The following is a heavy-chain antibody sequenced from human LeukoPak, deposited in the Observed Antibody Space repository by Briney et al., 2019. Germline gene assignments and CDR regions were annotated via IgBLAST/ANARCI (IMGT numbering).Heavy chain of an antibody. CDR3: ARNYGGAYYYYGMDV. J-gene: IGHJ6*02. D-gene: IGHD4-23*01. V-gene: IGHV4-31*02. CDR2: IYYSGST. CDR1: GFTFSSYG. Sequence: LRLSCAASGFTFSSYGMHWIRQHPGKGLEWIGYIYYSGSTYYNPSLKSRVTISVDTSKNQFSLKLSSVTAADTAVYYCARNYGGAYYYYGMDVWGQGTTVTVSS.